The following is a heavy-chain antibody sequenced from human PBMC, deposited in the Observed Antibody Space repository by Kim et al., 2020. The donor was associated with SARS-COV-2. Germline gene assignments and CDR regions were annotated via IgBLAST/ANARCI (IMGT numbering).Heavy chain of an antibody. CDR2: ISYDGSNK. CDR1: GFTFSSYA. V-gene: IGHV3-30*04. D-gene: IGHD3-10*01. Sequence: GGSLRLSCAASGFTFSSYAMHWVRQAPGKGLEWVAVISYDGSNKYYADSVKGRFTISRDNSKNTLYLQMNSLRAEDTAVYYCARDGITMVRGVIILSAYYYYGMDVWGQGTPVTVSS. CDR3: ARDGITMVRGVIILSAYYYYGMDV. J-gene: IGHJ6*02.